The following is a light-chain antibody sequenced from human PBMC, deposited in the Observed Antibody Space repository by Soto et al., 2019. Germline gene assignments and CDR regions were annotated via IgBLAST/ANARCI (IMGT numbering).Light chain of an antibody. CDR2: EVT. V-gene: IGLV2-8*01. Sequence: QSFLTQPPSASGSPGQSVTISCTGTSSDVGGYNFVSWYRQYPGKAPQLIIYEVTKRPSGFPDRFSGSKSGNTASLTVSGLQAEDEADYYCSSYAATNNYVFGSGTKVTV. CDR1: SSDVGGYNF. J-gene: IGLJ1*01. CDR3: SSYAATNNYV.